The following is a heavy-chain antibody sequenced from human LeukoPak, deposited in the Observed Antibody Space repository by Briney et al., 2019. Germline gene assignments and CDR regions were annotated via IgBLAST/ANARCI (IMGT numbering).Heavy chain of an antibody. Sequence: SVKVSCKASGGTFSSYAISWVRQAPGQGLEWMGGIIPIFGTANYAQKFQGRVTITADESTSTAYMELSSLRSEDTAVYYCARAKEVVGSTPKAFDIWGQGTMVTVS. J-gene: IGHJ3*02. CDR2: IIPIFGTA. D-gene: IGHD2-15*01. V-gene: IGHV1-69*13. CDR3: ARAKEVVGSTPKAFDI. CDR1: GGTFSSYA.